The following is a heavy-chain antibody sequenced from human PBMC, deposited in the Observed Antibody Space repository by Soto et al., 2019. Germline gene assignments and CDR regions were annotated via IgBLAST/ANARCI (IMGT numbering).Heavy chain of an antibody. CDR2: ISGSGENT. CDR3: AKGVFARDYYYHGMDV. CDR1: GFRFSSYA. J-gene: IGHJ6*02. D-gene: IGHD6-13*01. Sequence: EVQLVESGGGSVQPGGSLRLSCAASGFRFSSYAISWVRQAPGKGLEWVSGISGSGENTYHADSVTGRFTISRDNSQNTVNLQMNSLRDDDTAVYYCAKGVFARDYYYHGMDVWGQGTTVTVSS. V-gene: IGHV3-23*04.